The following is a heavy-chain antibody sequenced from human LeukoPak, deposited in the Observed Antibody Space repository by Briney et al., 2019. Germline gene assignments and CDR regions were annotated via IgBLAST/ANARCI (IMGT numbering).Heavy chain of an antibody. J-gene: IGHJ3*02. Sequence: PGGSLRLSCAASGFTVSSNYMSWVRQAPGKGLEWVSLIYSDGSTYYADSVKGRFTISRDNSKNMMYLQMNSLRAEDTAVYYCVRDGAVATIAAFDIWGQGTMVTVSS. CDR3: VRDGAVATIAAFDI. V-gene: IGHV3-66*01. CDR1: GFTVSSNY. CDR2: IYSDGST. D-gene: IGHD5-12*01.